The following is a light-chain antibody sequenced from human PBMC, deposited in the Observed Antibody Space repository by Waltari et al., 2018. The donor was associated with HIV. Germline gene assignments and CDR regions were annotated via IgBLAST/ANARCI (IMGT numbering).Light chain of an antibody. CDR1: SSDIGAYNY. Sequence: QSALTQPASVSGSPGQSITISCTGTSSDIGAYNYVSWYQHHPGKVPTRLIYEVTNRPSGVSHLFSGSKSGNTASLTISGLQAEDEADFYCTSYTSISTLVFGTGTKVTVL. V-gene: IGLV2-14*01. CDR2: EVT. J-gene: IGLJ1*01. CDR3: TSYTSISTLV.